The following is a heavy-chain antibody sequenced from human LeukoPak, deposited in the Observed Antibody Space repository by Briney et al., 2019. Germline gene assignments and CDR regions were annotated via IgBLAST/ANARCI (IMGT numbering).Heavy chain of an antibody. J-gene: IGHJ4*02. V-gene: IGHV3-66*01. CDR2: IYSGGST. D-gene: IGHD6-19*01. Sequence: PRGSLRLSCAASGFTVSSNYMSWVRQAPGKGLEWVSVIYSGGSTYYADSVKGRFTISRDNSKNTLYLQMNSLRAEDTAVYYCAGAGYSSGWYSDYWGQGTLVTVSS. CDR3: AGAGYSSGWYSDY. CDR1: GFTVSSNY.